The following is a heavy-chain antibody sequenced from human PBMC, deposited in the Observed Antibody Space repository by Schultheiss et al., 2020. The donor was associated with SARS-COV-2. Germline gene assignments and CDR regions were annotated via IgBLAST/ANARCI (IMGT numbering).Heavy chain of an antibody. CDR3: ARVGGTIFGRDGMDV. Sequence: GESLKISCAASGFTFSSYAMHWVRQAPGKGLEWVANIKQDGSEKYYVDSVKGRFTISRDNAKNSLYLQMNSLRAEDTAVYYCARVGGTIFGRDGMDVWGQGTTVTVSS. J-gene: IGHJ6*02. D-gene: IGHD3-3*01. CDR1: GFTFSSYA. CDR2: IKQDGSEK. V-gene: IGHV3-7*01.